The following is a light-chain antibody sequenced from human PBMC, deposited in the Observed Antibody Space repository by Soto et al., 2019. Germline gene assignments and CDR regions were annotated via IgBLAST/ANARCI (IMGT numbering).Light chain of an antibody. CDR3: QQHETQLWT. CDR1: QTVRNNY. Sequence: EFVLTQSPGTLSLSPGERATLSCRASQTVRNNYLAWYQQKPGQAPRLLIYDASSRATGIPDRFSGGGSGTDFTLTISRLEPEDFAVYYCQQHETQLWTFGHGTKVDIK. CDR2: DAS. J-gene: IGKJ1*01. V-gene: IGKV3-20*01.